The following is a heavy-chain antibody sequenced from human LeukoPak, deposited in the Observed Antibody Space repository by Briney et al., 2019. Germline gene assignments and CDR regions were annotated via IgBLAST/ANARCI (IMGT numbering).Heavy chain of an antibody. CDR1: GITVSDAW. J-gene: IGHJ4*02. CDR3: STGFSTGN. CDR2: IKSKTDGGTT. D-gene: IGHD2/OR15-2a*01. Sequence: GGSLRLSCAASGITVSDAWMSWVRQAPGKGLEWVGRIKSKTDGGTTDYAAPVKGRFTVSRDDSKNTLYLQMNSLRTEDTALYYCSTGFSTGNWGQGTLVTVSS. V-gene: IGHV3-15*01.